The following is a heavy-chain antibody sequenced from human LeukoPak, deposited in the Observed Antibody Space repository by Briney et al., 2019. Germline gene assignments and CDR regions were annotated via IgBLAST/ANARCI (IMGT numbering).Heavy chain of an antibody. V-gene: IGHV3-23*01. CDR3: AKGCTSGWFYFDY. Sequence: GGSLRLSCAASGLTFSSYAMSWVRQAPGKGLEWVSTISSSGGDTYYADSVKGRFTISRDNSRNTLYLQMNSLRGEDTAVYYCAKGCTSGWFYFDYWGQGSLVTVSP. D-gene: IGHD6-19*01. CDR2: ISSSGGDT. CDR1: GLTFSSYA. J-gene: IGHJ4*02.